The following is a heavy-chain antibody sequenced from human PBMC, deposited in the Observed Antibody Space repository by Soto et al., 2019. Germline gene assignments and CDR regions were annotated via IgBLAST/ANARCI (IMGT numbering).Heavy chain of an antibody. J-gene: IGHJ4*02. CDR1: GGSISGRNW. V-gene: IGHV4-4*02. D-gene: IGHD3-22*01. CDR3: ARLIYDSRLNYFYFDF. CDR2: VFHSGDT. Sequence: QVQLQESGPGLVKPSGTLSLTCVVSGGSISGRNWWSWVRQAPGKGLEWIGEVFHSGDTTSTPSLRSRVTISVDKSKNQFSLKLNSVTAADTAVYYCARLIYDSRLNYFYFDFWGQGALVTVSS.